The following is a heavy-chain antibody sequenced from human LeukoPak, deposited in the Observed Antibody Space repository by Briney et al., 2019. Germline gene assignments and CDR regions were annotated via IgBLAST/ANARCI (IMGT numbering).Heavy chain of an antibody. Sequence: GRSLRLSCAASGFTFSSYGMQWVRQAPGKGLEWVAVISYDGSNTYYADSVKGRFTISRDNAKNSLSLQVNSLRADDTAVYYCARVGSIAAAGTPDYWGQGTLVTVSS. J-gene: IGHJ4*02. V-gene: IGHV3-30*03. CDR1: GFTFSSYG. CDR3: ARVGSIAAAGTPDY. D-gene: IGHD6-13*01. CDR2: ISYDGSNT.